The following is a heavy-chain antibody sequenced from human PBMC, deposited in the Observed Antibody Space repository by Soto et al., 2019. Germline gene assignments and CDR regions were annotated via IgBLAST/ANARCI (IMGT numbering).Heavy chain of an antibody. Sequence: GGSLRLSCAASGFTFSSYAMNWVRQAPGKGLEWVSAISGSGGSTYYADSVKGRFTISRESSKKTLYLQINNLKAEDTAENYCAKGSTWGPVLVLDIWGQGTMVTVSS. V-gene: IGHV3-23*01. CDR2: ISGSGGST. D-gene: IGHD3-16*01. CDR3: AKGSTWGPVLVLDI. J-gene: IGHJ3*02. CDR1: GFTFSSYA.